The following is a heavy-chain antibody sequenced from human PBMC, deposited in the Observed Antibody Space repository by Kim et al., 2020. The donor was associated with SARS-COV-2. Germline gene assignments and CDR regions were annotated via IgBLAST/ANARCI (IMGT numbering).Heavy chain of an antibody. Sequence: GSTIYYADSVKGRFTISRDNAKNSLYLQMNSLRAEDTAVYYCARGVGGGYWGQGTLVTVSS. D-gene: IGHD3-16*01. V-gene: IGHV3-11*04. J-gene: IGHJ4*02. CDR3: ARGVGGGY. CDR2: GSTI.